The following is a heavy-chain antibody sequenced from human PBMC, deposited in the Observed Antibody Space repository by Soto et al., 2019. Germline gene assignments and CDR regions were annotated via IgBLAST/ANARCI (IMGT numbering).Heavy chain of an antibody. CDR3: ARRIGLPILRGSSYGMDV. CDR1: GFTFSSYA. J-gene: IGHJ6*02. V-gene: IGHV3-64*01. D-gene: IGHD2-15*01. CDR2: ISSNGGST. Sequence: PGGSLRLSCAASGFTFSSYAMHWVRQAPGKGLEYVSAISSNGGSTYYANSVKGRFTISRDNSKNTLYLQMGSLRAEDMAVYCCARRIGLPILRGSSYGMDVWGQGTTVTVSS.